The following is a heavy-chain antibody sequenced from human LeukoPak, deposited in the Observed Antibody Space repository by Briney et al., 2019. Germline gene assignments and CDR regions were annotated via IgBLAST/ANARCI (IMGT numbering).Heavy chain of an antibody. CDR2: ITVTGST. V-gene: IGHV4-4*07. D-gene: IGHD3-10*01. CDR3: ARAPLTYYYGRNPYPPSLNYYFDS. J-gene: IGHJ4*02. Sequence: SETLSLTCNVSGASISDDYWNWIRQPAGEALEWLGRITVTGSTNYSPSLNSRLTMSIGTSENQFSLRLTSVAAADTAVYFCARAPLTYYYGRNPYPPSLNYYFDSWGLGTLVTVSS. CDR1: GASISDDY.